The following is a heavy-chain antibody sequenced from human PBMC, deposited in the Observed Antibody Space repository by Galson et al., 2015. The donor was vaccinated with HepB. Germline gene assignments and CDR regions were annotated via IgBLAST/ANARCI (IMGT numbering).Heavy chain of an antibody. J-gene: IGHJ6*02. Sequence: SLRLSCAVSEFILSMYWMNWVRQAPGKGLEWVANIKEDGSEKNYVDSVKGRFTIARDNAKNSLYLQMNSLRAEDTAVYYCARVKRGEWYSFYYYGMDVWGRGTTVTVSS. D-gene: IGHD3-10*01. CDR1: EFILSMYW. CDR3: ARVKRGEWYSFYYYGMDV. CDR2: IKEDGSEK. V-gene: IGHV3-7*05.